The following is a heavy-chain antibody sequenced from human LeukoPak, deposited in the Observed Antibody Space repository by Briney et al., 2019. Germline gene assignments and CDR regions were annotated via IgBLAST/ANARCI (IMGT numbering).Heavy chain of an antibody. CDR3: ARDLVGSSWYLGRNYYYGMDV. J-gene: IGHJ6*02. CDR2: INSDGSST. Sequence: GGSLRLSCAASGFTFSSYWMHWVRQAPGKGLVWVSRINSDGSSTSYADSVKGRFTISRDNAKNTLHLQMNSLRAEDTAVYYCARDLVGSSWYLGRNYYYGMDVWGQGTTVTVSS. V-gene: IGHV3-74*01. CDR1: GFTFSSYW. D-gene: IGHD6-13*01.